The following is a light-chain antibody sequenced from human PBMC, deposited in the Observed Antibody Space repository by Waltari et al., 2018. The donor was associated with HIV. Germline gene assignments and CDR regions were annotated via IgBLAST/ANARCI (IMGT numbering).Light chain of an antibody. Sequence: QSVLTQPPSLSGAPGQRVTISCSGSSSNIGNNFIYWYQQFPGTAPKLLIYRNDQRPSGVPDRFSGSKSGTSASLAISGLRSEDEADYYCATWDDSLSGWVFSGGTKLTVL. J-gene: IGLJ3*02. CDR2: RND. CDR1: SSNIGNNF. V-gene: IGLV1-47*01. CDR3: ATWDDSLSGWV.